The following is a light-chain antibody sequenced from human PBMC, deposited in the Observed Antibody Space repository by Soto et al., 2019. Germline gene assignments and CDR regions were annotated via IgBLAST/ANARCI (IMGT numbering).Light chain of an antibody. CDR3: QQYNNWPWT. J-gene: IGKJ1*01. Sequence: EIVMTQSPATLSVSPGEGATLSCRPSQSVDKDLAWYRQKPGQAPSLLVYDASTRATGVPARFSGSGSGTEFTLTISSLQSEDFAVYYCQQYNNWPWTFGQGTKVDIK. CDR2: DAS. V-gene: IGKV3-15*01. CDR1: QSVDKD.